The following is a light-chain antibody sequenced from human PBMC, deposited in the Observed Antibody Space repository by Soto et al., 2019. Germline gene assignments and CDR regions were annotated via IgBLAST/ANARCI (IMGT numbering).Light chain of an antibody. V-gene: IGKV3-20*01. CDR2: GAY. CDR1: QSVISGF. CDR3: QQYGRSTG. Sequence: IVLTQSPGTLSLAPGERATLSCTDSQSVISGFLAWYRQKTGQAPRLLIYGAYTRAAGIPDRFSGSGSGTDFTRTISRLETADFAVYYCQQYGRSTGFGGGTKVESK. J-gene: IGKJ4*01.